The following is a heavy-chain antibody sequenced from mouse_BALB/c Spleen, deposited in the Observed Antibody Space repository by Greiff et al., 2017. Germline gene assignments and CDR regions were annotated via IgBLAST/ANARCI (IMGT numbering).Heavy chain of an antibody. CDR1: GFTFTDYY. CDR2: IRNKANGYTT. J-gene: IGHJ4*01. CDR3: ARARGTYYAMDY. Sequence: EVQRVESGGGLVQPGGSLRFSCATSGFTFTDYYMSWVRQPPGKALEWLGFIRNKANGYTTEYSASVKGRFTISRDNSQSILYLQMNTLRAEDSATYYCARARGTYYAMDYWGQGTSVTVSS. D-gene: IGHD3-3*01. V-gene: IGHV7-3*02.